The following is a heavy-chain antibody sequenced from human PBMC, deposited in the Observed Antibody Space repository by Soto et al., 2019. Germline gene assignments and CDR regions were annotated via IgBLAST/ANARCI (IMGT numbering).Heavy chain of an antibody. CDR2: ISTSTGYT. CDR1: GFTFSDYY. D-gene: IGHD2-2*01. J-gene: IGHJ5*02. CDR3: ARRPAAGNWFDL. V-gene: IGHV3-11*06. Sequence: LRLSCAASGFTFSDYYMSWIRQAPGKGLEWVSYISTSTGYTNYADPVKGRFTISRDNAKNSLYLQMNSLRAEDTAVYYCARRPAAGNWFDLWGQGTLVTVSS.